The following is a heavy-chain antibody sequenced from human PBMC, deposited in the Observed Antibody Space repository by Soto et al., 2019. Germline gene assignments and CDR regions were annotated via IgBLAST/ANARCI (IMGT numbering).Heavy chain of an antibody. Sequence: PSETLSLTCTVSGGSISSGDYYWIWIRQPPGKGLEWIGYIYYSGSTYYNPSLKSRVTISVDTSKNQFSLKLSSVTAADTAVYYCARGYSYGYYFDYWGQGTLVTVSS. CDR3: ARGYSYGYYFDY. J-gene: IGHJ4*02. V-gene: IGHV4-30-4*01. CDR1: GGSISSGDYY. CDR2: IYYSGST. D-gene: IGHD5-18*01.